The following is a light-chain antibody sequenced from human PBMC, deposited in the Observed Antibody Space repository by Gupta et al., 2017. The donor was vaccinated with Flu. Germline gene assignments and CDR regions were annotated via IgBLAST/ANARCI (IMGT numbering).Light chain of an antibody. CDR1: LSPIGSNT. V-gene: IGLV1-44*01. CDR2: SNN. J-gene: IGLJ3*02. CDR3: ATWDDSLNGRV. Sequence: QSVMPQPPSASGTPEQMSTISCSGRLSPIGSNTVNWYQQLPGTAPKLLIYSNNQRPSGVPDRFSGSKSGTSASLAISGLQAEDEADYYCATWDDSLNGRVFGGGTKLTVL.